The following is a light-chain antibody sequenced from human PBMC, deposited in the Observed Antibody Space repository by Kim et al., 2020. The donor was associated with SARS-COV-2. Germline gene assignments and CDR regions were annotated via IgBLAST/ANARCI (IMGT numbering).Light chain of an antibody. CDR1: QTISIY. CDR2: AAS. Sequence: VSPGERATLSCRASQTISIYLAWYQQKPGQAPTLLIYAASTGATGIPARFSGSVSGTEFTLTISSLQSEDFAVYYCQLYNNWPLTFGGGTKVDIK. J-gene: IGKJ4*01. CDR3: QLYNNWPLT. V-gene: IGKV3-15*01.